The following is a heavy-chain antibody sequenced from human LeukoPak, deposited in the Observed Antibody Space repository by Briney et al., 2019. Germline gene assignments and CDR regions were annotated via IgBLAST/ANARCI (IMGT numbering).Heavy chain of an antibody. D-gene: IGHD1-14*01. Sequence: GGSLRLSCAASGSTFSRYWMHWVRQAPGKGLVWVSRIKSDGSDKIYADSVKGRFTISRDNAKNTLYLQMDSLRAEDTAVYYCATGSGNHFSYWGQGTLVTVAS. CDR1: GSTFSRYW. CDR3: ATGSGNHFSY. J-gene: IGHJ4*02. CDR2: IKSDGSDK. V-gene: IGHV3-74*01.